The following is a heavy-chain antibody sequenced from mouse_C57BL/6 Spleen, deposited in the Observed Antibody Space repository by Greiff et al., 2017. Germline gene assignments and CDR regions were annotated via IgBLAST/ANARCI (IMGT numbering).Heavy chain of an antibody. Sequence: EVQLQQSGTVLARPGASVKMSCKTSGYTFTSYWMHWVKQRPGQGLEWIGAIYPGNSDTSYNQKFKGKAKLTAVTSASTAYMELSSLTNEDSAVYYCTRDYYGSSYWFAYWGQGTLVTVFA. D-gene: IGHD1-1*01. CDR3: TRDYYGSSYWFAY. CDR1: GYTFTSYW. CDR2: IYPGNSDT. J-gene: IGHJ3*01. V-gene: IGHV1-5*01.